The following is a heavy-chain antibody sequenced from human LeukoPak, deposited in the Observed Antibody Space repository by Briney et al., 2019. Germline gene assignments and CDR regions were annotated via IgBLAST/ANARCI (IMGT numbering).Heavy chain of an antibody. CDR1: GESFSGDF. CDR3: ARGQYDSGGYHYGIRAFYFDY. V-gene: IGHV4-34*01. Sequence: PSETLSLTCGVYGESFSGDFWTWLRQAPGKGLEWIGEINHSGSTNYSPSLTSRVTISVDTSMNQFSLQLRSVTAADTAVYYCARGQYDSGGYHYGIRAFYFDYWGQGILVTVSS. J-gene: IGHJ4*02. CDR2: INHSGST. D-gene: IGHD3-22*01.